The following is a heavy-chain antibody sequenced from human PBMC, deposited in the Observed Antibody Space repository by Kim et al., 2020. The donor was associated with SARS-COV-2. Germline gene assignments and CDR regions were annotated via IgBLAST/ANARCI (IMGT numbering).Heavy chain of an antibody. CDR2: IKQDGSEK. Sequence: GGSLRLSCAASGFTFSSYWMSWVRQAPGKGLEWVANIKQDGSEKYYVDSVKGRFTISRDNAKNSLYLQMNSLRAEDTAVYYCARVRSSSWYLTAYYYYGMDVWGQGTTVTVSS. D-gene: IGHD6-13*01. V-gene: IGHV3-7*03. J-gene: IGHJ6*02. CDR1: GFTFSSYW. CDR3: ARVRSSSWYLTAYYYYGMDV.